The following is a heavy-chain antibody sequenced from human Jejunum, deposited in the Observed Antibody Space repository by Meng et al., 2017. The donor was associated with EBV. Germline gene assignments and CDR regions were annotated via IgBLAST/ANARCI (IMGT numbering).Heavy chain of an antibody. D-gene: IGHD6-19*01. CDR1: GGSISPGGYS. J-gene: IGHJ5*02. Sequence: QLHLQESGSGLVKSSQTLSLTCAVSGGSISPGGYSWHWIRQSPGKGLEWIGYIYHSGSAYYNPSLKSRLTLSVDRSRDQFSLKLISVTAADTAVYYCARGNSGFDHWGQGTLVTVSS. CDR3: ARGNSGFDH. CDR2: IYHSGSA. V-gene: IGHV4-30-2*06.